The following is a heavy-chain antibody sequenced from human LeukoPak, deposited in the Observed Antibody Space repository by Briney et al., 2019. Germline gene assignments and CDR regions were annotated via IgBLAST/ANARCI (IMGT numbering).Heavy chain of an antibody. CDR3: ARVAATYDAFDI. J-gene: IGHJ3*02. CDR2: IIPILGIA. D-gene: IGHD6-25*01. Sequence: ASVKVSCKASGGTFSSYTISLVRQAPGQGLEWMGRIIPILGIANYAQKFQGRVTITADKSTSTAYMELSSLRSEDTAVYYCARVAATYDAFDIWGQGTMVTVSS. V-gene: IGHV1-69*02. CDR1: GGTFSSYT.